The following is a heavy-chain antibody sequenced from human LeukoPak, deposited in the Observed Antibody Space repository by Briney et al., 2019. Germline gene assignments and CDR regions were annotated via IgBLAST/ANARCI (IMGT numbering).Heavy chain of an antibody. Sequence: SETLSLTCTVSGGSISSYYWSWIRQPPGKGLEWIGDIYYSGSTNYNPSLKSRVTISVDTSRNQFSLKLSSVTAADTAVYYCARRALSFGEPADAFDIWGQGTMVTVSS. CDR2: IYYSGST. CDR1: GGSISSYY. V-gene: IGHV4-59*08. CDR3: ARRALSFGEPADAFDI. J-gene: IGHJ3*02. D-gene: IGHD3-10*01.